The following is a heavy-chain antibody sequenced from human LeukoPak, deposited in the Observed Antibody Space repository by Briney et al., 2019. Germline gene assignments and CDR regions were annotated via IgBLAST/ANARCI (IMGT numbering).Heavy chain of an antibody. CDR1: GGSISSSSYY. V-gene: IGHV4-39*01. D-gene: IGHD3-10*01. Sequence: SETLSLTCTVSGGSISSSSYYWGWIRQPPGKGLEWIGSIYYSGSTYYNPSLKSRVTISVDTSKNQFSLKLSSVTAADTAVYYCARRSGRYSYDGHYYYMDVWGKGTTVTISS. CDR2: IYYSGST. J-gene: IGHJ6*03. CDR3: ARRSGRYSYDGHYYYMDV.